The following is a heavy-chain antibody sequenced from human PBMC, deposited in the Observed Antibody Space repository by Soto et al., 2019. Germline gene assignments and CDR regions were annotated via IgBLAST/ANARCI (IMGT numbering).Heavy chain of an antibody. V-gene: IGHV3-23*01. Sequence: GGSLRLSCAASGFTFSSFAMSWVRQAPGKGLEWVSGIPGNGGTTYFYADSVKGRFSISRDRSKNTLYLQMNSLRAEDTAVYYCARDIAAAGTSYYYYGMDVWGQGTTVTVSS. CDR3: ARDIAAAGTSYYYYGMDV. CDR1: GFTFSSFA. D-gene: IGHD6-13*01. J-gene: IGHJ6*02. CDR2: IPGNGGTT.